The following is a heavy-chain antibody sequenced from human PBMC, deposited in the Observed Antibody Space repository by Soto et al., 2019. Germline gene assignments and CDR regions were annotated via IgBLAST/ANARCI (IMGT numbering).Heavy chain of an antibody. V-gene: IGHV1-18*01. CDR3: ARDLRYFDWIHSDY. CDR2: ISAYNGNT. CDR1: GYTFTSYG. D-gene: IGHD3-9*01. Sequence: ASVKVSCKASGYTFTSYGISWVRQAPGQGLEWMGWISAYNGNTNYAQKLQGRVTMTTDTSTSTAYMELRSLRSDDTAVYYCARDLRYFDWIHSDYWGQGTLVTVSS. J-gene: IGHJ4*02.